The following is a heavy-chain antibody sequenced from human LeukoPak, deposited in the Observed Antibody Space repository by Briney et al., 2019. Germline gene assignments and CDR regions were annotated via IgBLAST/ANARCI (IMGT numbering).Heavy chain of an antibody. CDR1: GGSISSYY. D-gene: IGHD3-10*01. V-gene: IGHV4-4*07. CDR2: IYTSGST. Sequence: SETLSLTCTVSGGSISSYYWSWIRQPAGKGLEWIGRIYTSGSTNYNPSLKSRVTMSVDTSKNQFSLKLSSVTAADTAVYYCAKDPSLLWFGELLYEIDYWGQGTLVTVSS. CDR3: AKDPSLLWFGELLYEIDY. J-gene: IGHJ4*02.